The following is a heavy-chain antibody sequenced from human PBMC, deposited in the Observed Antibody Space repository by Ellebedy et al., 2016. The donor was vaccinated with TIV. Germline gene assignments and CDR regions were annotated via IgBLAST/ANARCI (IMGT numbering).Heavy chain of an antibody. D-gene: IGHD4-17*01. CDR3: SAAYGRVTPAY. Sequence: MPSETLSLTFAIYGGSFRVYYWSWIRQPPGEGLDWLGEINQVGSTRDNPSLKSRVTISVDTSKNQFPLKLISVTAADPAVYYCSAAYGRVTPAYWGQGTLVTVSS. V-gene: IGHV4-34*03. J-gene: IGHJ4*02. CDR1: GGSFRVYY. CDR2: INQVGST.